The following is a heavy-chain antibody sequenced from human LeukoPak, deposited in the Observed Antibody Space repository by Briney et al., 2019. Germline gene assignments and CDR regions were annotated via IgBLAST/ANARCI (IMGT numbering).Heavy chain of an antibody. J-gene: IGHJ4*02. CDR2: IHYSGRT. V-gene: IGHV4-59*01. D-gene: IGHD3-16*01. CDR3: SGGPTWGTYSGPVI. Sequence: SETLSLTCTVSGASISSYYWGWLRQPPGKGLEWIGYIHYSGRTYYNPSLKSRVTISIDTSNNQFSLKVSSVTAADTAVYYCSGGPTWGTYSGPVIWGQGTLVTVSS. CDR1: GASISSYY.